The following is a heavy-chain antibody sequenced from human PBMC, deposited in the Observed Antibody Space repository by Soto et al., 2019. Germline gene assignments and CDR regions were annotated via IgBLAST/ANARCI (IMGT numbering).Heavy chain of an antibody. V-gene: IGHV3-30*18. J-gene: IGHJ4*02. Sequence: QVQLVESGGGVVQPGRSLRQSCAASGFTFSSYGMHWVRQAPGKGLEWVAVISYDGSNKYYADSVKGRFTISRDNSKNTLYLQMNSLRAEDTAVYYCAKVSFDYWGQGTLVTVSS. CDR3: AKVSFDY. CDR2: ISYDGSNK. CDR1: GFTFSSYG.